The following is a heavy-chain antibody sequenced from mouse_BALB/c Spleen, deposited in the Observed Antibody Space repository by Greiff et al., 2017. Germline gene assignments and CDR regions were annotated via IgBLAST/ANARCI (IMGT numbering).Heavy chain of an antibody. D-gene: IGHD2-2*01. CDR1: GFTFSSYA. CDR2: ISSGGST. Sequence: EVKLMESGGGLVKPGGSLKLSCAASGFTFSSYAMSWVRQTPEKRLEWVASISSGGSTYYPDSVKGRFTISRDNARNILYLQMSSLRSEDTAMYYCARGWGNGYDKAMDYWGQGTSVTVSS. J-gene: IGHJ4*01. V-gene: IGHV5-6-5*01. CDR3: ARGWGNGYDKAMDY.